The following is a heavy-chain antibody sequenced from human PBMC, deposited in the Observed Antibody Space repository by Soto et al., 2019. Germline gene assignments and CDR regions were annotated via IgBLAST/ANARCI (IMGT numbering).Heavy chain of an antibody. V-gene: IGHV3-74*01. D-gene: IGHD4-17*01. CDR2: INSDGSST. Sequence: GGSLRLSCAASGFTFSSYWMHWVRQAPGKGLVWVSRINSDGSSTSYADSVKGRLTISRDNAKNKLYLKMNSLRAEDTAVYYCERGPYGDYGRFYYYYGMDVWGQGTTVTVSS. CDR1: GFTFSSYW. CDR3: ERGPYGDYGRFYYYYGMDV. J-gene: IGHJ6*02.